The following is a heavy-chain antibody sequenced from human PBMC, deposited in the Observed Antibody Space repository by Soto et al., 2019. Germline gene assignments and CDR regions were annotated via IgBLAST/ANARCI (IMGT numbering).Heavy chain of an antibody. D-gene: IGHD2-15*01. Sequence: QVQLVQSGAEVKKPGSSVKVSCKSSGGTFSTYAISWVRQAPGQGLEWMGGIIPIFGTANYAQKFQGRVTITADESTTTADMELISLRSEDTAVYYCARDEMVVATGSRTWPYYHGMDGWGQGTSVTVSS. CDR1: GGTFSTYA. J-gene: IGHJ6*02. CDR3: ARDEMVVATGSRTWPYYHGMDG. CDR2: IIPIFGTA. V-gene: IGHV1-69*12.